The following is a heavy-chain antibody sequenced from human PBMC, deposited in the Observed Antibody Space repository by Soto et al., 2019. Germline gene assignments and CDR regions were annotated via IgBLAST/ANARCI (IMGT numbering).Heavy chain of an antibody. D-gene: IGHD5-18*01. CDR2: IYYSGST. CDR3: ARVSYGFYYYYYYGMDV. CDR1: GGSISSYD. Sequence: SETLSLTSTVSGGSISSYDWSWIRQPPGKGLEWIGYIYYSGSTNYNPSLKSRVTISVDTSKNQFSLKLSSVTAADTAVYYCARVSYGFYYYYYYGMDVWGQGTTVTVSS. J-gene: IGHJ6*02. V-gene: IGHV4-59*01.